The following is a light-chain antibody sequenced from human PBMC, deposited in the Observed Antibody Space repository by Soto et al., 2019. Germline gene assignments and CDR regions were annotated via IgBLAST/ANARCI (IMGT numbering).Light chain of an antibody. CDR1: PGISNY. J-gene: IGKJ1*01. CDR3: QQYDHLPRT. Sequence: DIQMIQSPSSLSASVGDRVTITCQAIPGISNYLNWYQQKPGKAPKLLIYDASNLVRGVPSRFSGRGSGTDFTLTISSLQPEDFATYYCQQYDHLPRTFGRGTKVEIK. CDR2: DAS. V-gene: IGKV1-33*01.